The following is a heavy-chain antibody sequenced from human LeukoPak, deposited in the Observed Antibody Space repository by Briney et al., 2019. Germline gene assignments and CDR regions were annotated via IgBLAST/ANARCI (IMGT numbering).Heavy chain of an antibody. CDR3: ARAAVSSGWYYFDY. Sequence: SETLSLTCTVSGGSISTNSYYWGWIRQPPGKALEWIGSIYYSGSTYYNPSLKSRVTISVDTSKNQFSLKLSSVTAADTAVYYCARAAVSSGWYYFDYWGQGTLVTVSS. V-gene: IGHV4-39*07. CDR1: GGSISTNSYY. J-gene: IGHJ4*02. CDR2: IYYSGST. D-gene: IGHD6-19*01.